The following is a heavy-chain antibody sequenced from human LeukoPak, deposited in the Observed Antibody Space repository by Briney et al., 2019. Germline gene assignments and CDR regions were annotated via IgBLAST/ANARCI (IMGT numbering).Heavy chain of an antibody. D-gene: IGHD3-22*01. CDR3: ATQIMIVVASFDY. CDR1: GFTFSSYA. V-gene: IGHV3-23*01. Sequence: GGSLRLSCAASGFTFSSYAMSWVRQAPGKGLEWVSAISGSGGSTYYADSVKGRFTISRDNSKNTLYLQMNSLRAEDTAVYYCATQIMIVVASFDYWGQGTLVTVSS. CDR2: ISGSGGST. J-gene: IGHJ4*02.